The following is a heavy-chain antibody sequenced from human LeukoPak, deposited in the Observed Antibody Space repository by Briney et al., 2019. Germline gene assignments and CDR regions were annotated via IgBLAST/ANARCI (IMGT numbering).Heavy chain of an antibody. D-gene: IGHD5-18*01. J-gene: IGHJ6*03. CDR3: AREKAMDTPYYYYYMDV. V-gene: IGHV4-4*07. CDR2: IYTSGST. Sequence: PSETLSLTCTVSGGSISSYYWSWIRQPAGKGLEWIGRIYTSGSTNYNPSLKSRVTMSVDTSKNQFSLKLSSVTAADTAVYYCAREKAMDTPYYYYYMDVWGEGTTVTVSS. CDR1: GGSISSYY.